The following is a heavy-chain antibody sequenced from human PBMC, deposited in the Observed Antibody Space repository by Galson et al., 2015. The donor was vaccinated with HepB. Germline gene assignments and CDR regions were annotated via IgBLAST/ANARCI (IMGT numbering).Heavy chain of an antibody. J-gene: IGHJ4*02. V-gene: IGHV3-73*01. D-gene: IGHD6-13*01. CDR1: GFTFTGTA. CDR2: IGSKANNYAT. Sequence: LRLSCTGAGFTFTGTAMHWGRRASGRGPEWVGRIGSKANNYATAYTASLKGRSTISRDDSKNTAYLQMNSLRIDGTAVYYCSRLGDLSGYSSRWGQGTLVTVSS. CDR3: SRLGDLSGYSSR.